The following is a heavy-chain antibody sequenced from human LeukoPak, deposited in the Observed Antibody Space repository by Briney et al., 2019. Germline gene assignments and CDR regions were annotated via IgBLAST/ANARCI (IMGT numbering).Heavy chain of an antibody. Sequence: KPSETLSLTCTVSGGSISSYYWSWIRQPPGKGLEWIGYIYYSGSTNYNPSLKSRVTISVDTSKNQFSLKLSSVTAEDTAVYYCARDSGSQSGSFAFDPWGQGTLVTVSS. D-gene: IGHD1-26*01. V-gene: IGHV4-59*01. CDR2: IYYSGST. CDR1: GGSISSYY. CDR3: ARDSGSQSGSFAFDP. J-gene: IGHJ5*02.